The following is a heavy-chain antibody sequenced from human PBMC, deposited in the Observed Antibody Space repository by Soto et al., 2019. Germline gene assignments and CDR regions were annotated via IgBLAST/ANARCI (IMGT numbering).Heavy chain of an antibody. CDR2: ISAYNGNT. CDR3: AKGDDILTGYSRDYYYYGMDV. V-gene: IGHV1-18*04. Sequence: ASVKVSCKASGYTFTSYGISWVRQAPGQGLEWMGWISAYNGNTNYAQKLQGRVTMTTDTSTSTAYMELRSLRSDDTAVYYCAKGDDILTGYSRDYYYYGMDVWGQGTTVTV. CDR1: GYTFTSYG. J-gene: IGHJ6*02. D-gene: IGHD3-9*01.